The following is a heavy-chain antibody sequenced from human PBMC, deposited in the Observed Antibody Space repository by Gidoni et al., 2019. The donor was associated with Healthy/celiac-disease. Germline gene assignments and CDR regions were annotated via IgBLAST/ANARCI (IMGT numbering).Heavy chain of an antibody. Sequence: EVQLLESGGGLVQPGGSLRLSCAASGFTFSSYAMSWVRQAPGKGLEWVSAISGSGGSTYYADSVKGRFTISRDNSKNTLYLQMNSLRAEDTAVYYCAKDPPRLIAVAGKGLLLDYWGQGTLVTVSS. D-gene: IGHD6-19*01. CDR2: ISGSGGST. CDR3: AKDPPRLIAVAGKGLLLDY. CDR1: GFTFSSYA. J-gene: IGHJ4*02. V-gene: IGHV3-23*01.